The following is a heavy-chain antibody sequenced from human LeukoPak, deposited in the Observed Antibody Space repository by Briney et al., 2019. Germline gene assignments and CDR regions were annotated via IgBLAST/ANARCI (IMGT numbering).Heavy chain of an antibody. CDR3: ARDGEGDEGWDY. CDR2: FSYSGNT. V-gene: IGHV4-59*11. D-gene: IGHD3-10*01. CDR1: PVSIRRHF. J-gene: IGHJ4*02. Sequence: PSETLSLTCSVSPVSIRRHFWIWVRQSPGKGLEYIGRFSYSGNTDYNPSLKGRVSISADTSKNQFFLRLISVTAADTAIYYCARDGEGDEGWDYWGQGTLVTVSS.